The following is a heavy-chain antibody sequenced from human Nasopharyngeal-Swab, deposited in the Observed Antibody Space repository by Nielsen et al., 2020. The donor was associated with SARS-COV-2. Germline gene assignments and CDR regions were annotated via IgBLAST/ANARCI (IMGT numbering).Heavy chain of an antibody. V-gene: IGHV3-21*01. CDR2: INSFSTYI. CDR1: EFTFSNYG. J-gene: IGHJ4*02. D-gene: IGHD6-19*01. Sequence: GESLKISCATSEFTFSNYGMNWVRQAPGKGLEWVSSINSFSTYIYYADSVKGRFTISRDNAKNSLFLQLSSLRVEDSAVYYCARMADSSGWYTDYWGQGTLVTVSS. CDR3: ARMADSSGWYTDY.